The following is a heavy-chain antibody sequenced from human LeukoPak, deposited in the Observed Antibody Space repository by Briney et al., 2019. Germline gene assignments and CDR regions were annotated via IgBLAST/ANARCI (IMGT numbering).Heavy chain of an antibody. CDR1: GGSISSSSYY. Sequence: PSETLSLTCTVSGGSISSSSYYWGWIRQPPGKGLEWIGSISYSGSTYYNPSLKNRVTISGDTSKNQFSLKLSSVTAADTAVYYCARDENGYVWGSFRAWGQGTLVTVSS. D-gene: IGHD3-16*02. J-gene: IGHJ5*02. CDR2: ISYSGST. V-gene: IGHV4-39*07. CDR3: ARDENGYVWGSFRA.